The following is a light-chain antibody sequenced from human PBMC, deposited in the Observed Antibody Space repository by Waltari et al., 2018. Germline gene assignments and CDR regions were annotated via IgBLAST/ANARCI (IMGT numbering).Light chain of an antibody. J-gene: IGKJ4*01. CDR1: QRASTN. Sequence: EIAMTQSPATLSVSPGERAILSCRASQRASTNLAWYQQKPGQAPRLLIYGASTRATGIPARFSGSGSVTEFTLTISSLETEDFAVYFCQQYNDWPLTFGGGTTVEIK. CDR3: QQYNDWPLT. CDR2: GAS. V-gene: IGKV3-15*01.